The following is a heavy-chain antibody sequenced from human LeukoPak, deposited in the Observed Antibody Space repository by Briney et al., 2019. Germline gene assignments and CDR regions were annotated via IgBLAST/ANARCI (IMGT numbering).Heavy chain of an antibody. CDR3: ARDGSSSWYYFDY. CDR2: INPNSGGT. J-gene: IGHJ4*02. Sequence: ASVTVSCKASGYTFTGYYMHWVRQAPGQGLEWMGWINPNSGGTSYAQKFQGRVTMTRDTSISTAYMELSRLRSDDTAVYYCARDGSSSWYYFDYWGQGNLVTVSS. V-gene: IGHV1-2*02. D-gene: IGHD6-13*01. CDR1: GYTFTGYY.